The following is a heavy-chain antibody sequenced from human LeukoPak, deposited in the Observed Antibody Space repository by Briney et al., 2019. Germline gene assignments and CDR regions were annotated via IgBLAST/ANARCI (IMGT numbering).Heavy chain of an antibody. V-gene: IGHV3-23*01. CDR3: ATIGSGSNSEY. Sequence: GGSLRLSCAASGLTFSSSAMSWVRQAPGKGLEWVSSTSYNGGATFYGDSVKGRFTTSRDNSKNTLNLQMNSLRADDTAIYYCATIGSGSNSEYWGQGTLVTVSS. D-gene: IGHD1-26*01. J-gene: IGHJ4*02. CDR1: GLTFSSSA. CDR2: TSYNGGAT.